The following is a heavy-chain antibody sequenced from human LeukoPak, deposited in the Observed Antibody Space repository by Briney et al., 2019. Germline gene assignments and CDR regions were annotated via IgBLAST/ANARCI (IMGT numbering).Heavy chain of an antibody. Sequence: GESLKISCKGSGYIFTSYWIGWVRQMPGKGLELMGIIYPGDSDTRYSPSFQGQVTISADKSIRTAYLQWSSLKASGIGMYYCTRLFHPNRNLDFWGQGTLVTVS. CDR1: GYIFTSYW. V-gene: IGHV5-51*01. J-gene: IGHJ4*02. D-gene: IGHD1-14*01. CDR3: TRLFHPNRNLDF. CDR2: IYPGDSDT.